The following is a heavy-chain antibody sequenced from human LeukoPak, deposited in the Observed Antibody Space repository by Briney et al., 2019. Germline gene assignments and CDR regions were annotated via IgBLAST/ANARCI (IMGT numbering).Heavy chain of an antibody. V-gene: IGHV3-30*02. J-gene: IGHJ4*02. CDR3: AKDLEWELLGVCDY. Sequence: GGSLRLSCAASGLTFSSYGMHWARKVPGKGLEWGAFIRYDGCNKYYADSVKGRFTISRDNSKNTLYLQMNSLRAEDTAVYYCAKDLEWELLGVCDYWGQGTLVTVSS. D-gene: IGHD1-26*01. CDR1: GLTFSSYG. CDR2: IRYDGCNK.